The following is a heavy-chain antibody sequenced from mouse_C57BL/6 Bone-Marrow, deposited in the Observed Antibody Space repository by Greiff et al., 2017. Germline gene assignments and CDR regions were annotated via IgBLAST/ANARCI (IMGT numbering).Heavy chain of an antibody. D-gene: IGHD1-1*01. V-gene: IGHV1-64*01. J-gene: IGHJ2*01. CDR3: ASVTTRLYYFAY. Sequence: VQLLQPGAELVKPGASVKLSCTASGFTFTNSWMHWVQQRPGQGLEWIGMIHPNSGSTKYNEKFKSKATLTVDKSSSTAYLQLSSLTSEDSAVDYCASVTTRLYYFAYWGQGTTLTVSS. CDR1: GFTFTNSW. CDR2: IHPNSGST.